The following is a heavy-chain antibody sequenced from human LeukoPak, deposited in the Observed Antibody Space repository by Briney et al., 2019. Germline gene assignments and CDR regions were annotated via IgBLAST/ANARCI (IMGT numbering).Heavy chain of an antibody. D-gene: IGHD2-2*01. V-gene: IGHV4-59*08. CDR3: ARSTNKRPDCSSTSCYAFDY. CDR1: GGSISSYW. J-gene: IGHJ4*02. Sequence: SETLSLTCTVSGGSISSYWWSWIRQPPGKGLEWIGYIYHSGSTNYNPSLKSRVTMSVDTSKNQFSLKLSSVTAADTAVYYCARSTNKRPDCSSTSCYAFDYWGQGTLVTVSS. CDR2: IYHSGST.